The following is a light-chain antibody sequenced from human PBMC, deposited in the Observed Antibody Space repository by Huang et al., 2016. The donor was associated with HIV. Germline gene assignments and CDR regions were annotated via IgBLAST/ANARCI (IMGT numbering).Light chain of an antibody. Sequence: EIVLTQSQGSLSLSPGEGPTLSCRAIQSVNNNSLARSQPKPGQAPRLLSFSASNGATGIPDRFGGSGSWTDFALTIRSLEPEDFAMYYCQQYGSSPWTCGQGTKVEVK. CDR2: SAS. CDR3: QQYGSSPWT. J-gene: IGKJ1*01. V-gene: IGKV3-20*01. CDR1: QSVNNNS.